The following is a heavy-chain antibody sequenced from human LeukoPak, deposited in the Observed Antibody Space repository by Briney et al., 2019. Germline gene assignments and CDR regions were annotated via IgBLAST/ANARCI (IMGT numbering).Heavy chain of an antibody. V-gene: IGHV3-53*05. J-gene: IGHJ4*02. Sequence: GGSLRLSCVASGFTVSSNYMSWVRQAPGKGLEWVSVIYSGGSTYYADSVKGRFTISRDNSKNTLYLQMNSLRAEDTAVYYCARAFSSGYMGDDYWGQGTLVTVSS. CDR3: ARAFSSGYMGDDY. CDR2: IYSGGST. D-gene: IGHD3-22*01. CDR1: GFTVSSNY.